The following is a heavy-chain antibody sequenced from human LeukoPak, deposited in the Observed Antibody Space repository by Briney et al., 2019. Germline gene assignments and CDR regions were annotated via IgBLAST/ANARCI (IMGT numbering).Heavy chain of an antibody. CDR2: XXXIFGTA. Sequence: SYAISWXRQAPXXGXXWXGXXXXIFGTANYAQKFPGTVTITAPESTTTAYMELSSLRSEDTAVYYCASPYCSGGSCTGGDAFDIWGQGTMVTVSS. CDR3: ASPYCSGGSCTGGDAFDI. D-gene: IGHD2-15*01. V-gene: IGHV1-69*01. CDR1: SYA. J-gene: IGHJ3*02.